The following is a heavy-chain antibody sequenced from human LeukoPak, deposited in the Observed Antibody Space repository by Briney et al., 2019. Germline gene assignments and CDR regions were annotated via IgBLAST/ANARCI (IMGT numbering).Heavy chain of an antibody. Sequence: GGSLRLSCAASGFTFSIYGMNWVRQAPGKGLGWGAVIWDDGSNENYADSVKGRFTISRDNSKDTLYLQMNSLRDEDTAVYYCARERGITMVRGVNYYYYGMDVWGQGTRVTVSS. J-gene: IGHJ6*02. D-gene: IGHD3-10*01. CDR2: IWDDGSNE. V-gene: IGHV3-33*01. CDR3: ARERGITMVRGVNYYYYGMDV. CDR1: GFTFSIYG.